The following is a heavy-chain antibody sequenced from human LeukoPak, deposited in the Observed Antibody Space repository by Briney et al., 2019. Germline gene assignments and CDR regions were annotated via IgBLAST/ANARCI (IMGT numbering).Heavy chain of an antibody. V-gene: IGHV1-2*06. CDR2: INLRSGGT. J-gene: IGHJ6*03. CDR3: ARRDSSGWSRRIYYYYYMDV. Sequence: ASVKVSCKTSGYTFTDYYMHWVRQAPGQGLEWMGRINLRSGGTNYAQKFQGRVTITADESTSTAYMELSSLRSEDTAVYYCARRDSSGWSRRIYYYYYMDVWGKGTTVTVSS. CDR1: GYTFTDYY. D-gene: IGHD6-19*01.